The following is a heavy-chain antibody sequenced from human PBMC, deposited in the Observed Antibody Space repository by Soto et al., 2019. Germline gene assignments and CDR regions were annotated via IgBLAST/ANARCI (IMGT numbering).Heavy chain of an antibody. CDR3: VRFSRYQTFDCFDP. J-gene: IGHJ5*02. V-gene: IGHV1-18*01. D-gene: IGHD1-20*01. Sequence: ASVKVSCKASGYTFTSYGISWVRQAPGQGLEWMGWISAYNGNTNYAQKLQGRVTMTTDTSTSTAYMELRSLRSDDTAVYYCVRFSRYQTFDCFDPWGQGARVTVS. CDR2: ISAYNGNT. CDR1: GYTFTSYG.